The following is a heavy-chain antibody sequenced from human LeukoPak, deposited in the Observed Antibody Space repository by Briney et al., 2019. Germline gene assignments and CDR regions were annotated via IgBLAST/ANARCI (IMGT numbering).Heavy chain of an antibody. CDR1: GGSISSGGYY. CDR3: ARAPGYCSGGSCYTPPAEYFQH. CDR2: IYYSGST. D-gene: IGHD2-15*01. J-gene: IGHJ1*01. V-gene: IGHV4-31*03. Sequence: SETLSLTCTVSGGSISSGGYYWSWIRQHPGKGLEWIGYIYYSGSTYYNPSLKSRVTISVDTSNNQFSLKLRSVPAADTAVYYCARAPGYCSGGSCYTPPAEYFQHWGQGTLVTVSS.